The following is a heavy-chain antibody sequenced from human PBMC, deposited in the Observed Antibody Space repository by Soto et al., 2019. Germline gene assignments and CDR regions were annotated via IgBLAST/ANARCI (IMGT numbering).Heavy chain of an antibody. Sequence: EVQLLESGGGLVQPGGSLRLSCAASGFIFSSYAMSWVRQAPGKGLGWVSIISGSGDSTYYADSVKGRFTISRDNSKNMLYLQMNSLRAEDTAVYYCAKDRWVTTVTTVDYWGQGTLVIVSS. J-gene: IGHJ4*02. CDR3: AKDRWVTTVTTVDY. V-gene: IGHV3-23*01. D-gene: IGHD4-17*01. CDR2: ISGSGDST. CDR1: GFIFSSYA.